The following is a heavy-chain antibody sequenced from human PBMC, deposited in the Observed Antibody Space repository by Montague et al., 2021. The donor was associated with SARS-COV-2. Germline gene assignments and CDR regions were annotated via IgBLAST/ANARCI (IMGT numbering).Heavy chain of an antibody. Sequence: SLRLSCAASGFTFSGYAMRWVRQAPGKGLEWVSLISGNGGFAYYADSVKGRFTISRDNSKNSLYLQMNSLRPEDAALYSCAKDFGALWFGELFSYYFDYWGQGTLVTVSS. CDR2: ISGNGGFA. CDR1: GFTFSGYA. J-gene: IGHJ4*02. CDR3: AKDFGALWFGELFSYYFDY. V-gene: IGHV3-43*02. D-gene: IGHD3-10*01.